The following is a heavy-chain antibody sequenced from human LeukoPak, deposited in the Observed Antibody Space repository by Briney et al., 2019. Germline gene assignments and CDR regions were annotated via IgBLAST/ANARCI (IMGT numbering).Heavy chain of an antibody. CDR3: ARVTTLGNWFDP. CDR1: GFTVSSNY. Sequence: GGSLRLSCAASGFTVSSNYMSWVRQAPGKGLEWVSVIYSGGSTYYADSVKGRFTISRDNSKNTLYLQMNSLRAEDTAVYYCARVTTLGNWFDPWGQGTLVTVSS. J-gene: IGHJ5*02. CDR2: IYSGGST. D-gene: IGHD3-16*01. V-gene: IGHV3-53*01.